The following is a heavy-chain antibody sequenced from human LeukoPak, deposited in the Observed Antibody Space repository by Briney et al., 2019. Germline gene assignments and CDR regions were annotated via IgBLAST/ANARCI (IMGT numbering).Heavy chain of an antibody. D-gene: IGHD4-23*01. V-gene: IGHV3-7*01. CDR1: GFTFTTYW. J-gene: IGHJ3*01. Sequence: GGSLRLPCAASGFTFTTYWMAWVRQAPGKGLEWVANIRRDGSVIHYVDSVKDRFTISRDNAKNSVYLQMNSLRAEDTALDYCVRDLSPAYGGHYYEAFDFWGQGTMVTVSS. CDR3: VRDLSPAYGGHYYEAFDF. CDR2: IRRDGSVI.